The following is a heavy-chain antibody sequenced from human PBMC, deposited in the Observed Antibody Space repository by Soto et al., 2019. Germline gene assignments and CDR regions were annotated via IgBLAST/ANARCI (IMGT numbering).Heavy chain of an antibody. CDR2: IWYHGTTK. Sequence: PVVSLRLSCEVSGFSLSRYGMHWVRQAPGKGLEWVAVIWYHGTTKNYADSVKGRFTISRDISKNTVYLQMDSLKVEDTAVYYCARDVDRTSHLNWFDPWGQGVMVTVSS. CDR3: ARDVDRTSHLNWFDP. CDR1: GFSLSRYG. V-gene: IGHV3-33*01. D-gene: IGHD5-12*01. J-gene: IGHJ5*02.